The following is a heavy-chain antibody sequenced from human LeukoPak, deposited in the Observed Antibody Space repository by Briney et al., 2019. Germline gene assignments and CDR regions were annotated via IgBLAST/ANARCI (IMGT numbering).Heavy chain of an antibody. D-gene: IGHD3-10*01. CDR3: ARIAQYGSGSYYNPFDY. Sequence: GGSLRLSCAASGFTFRSYAMSWVRQAPGKGLEWVSAIGGSGGDIYYTDSVKGRFTISRDNSKSTLYLQMNSLRAEDTAVYYCARIAQYGSGSYYNPFDYWGQGTLVTVSS. CDR2: IGGSGGDI. CDR1: GFTFRSYA. V-gene: IGHV3-23*01. J-gene: IGHJ4*02.